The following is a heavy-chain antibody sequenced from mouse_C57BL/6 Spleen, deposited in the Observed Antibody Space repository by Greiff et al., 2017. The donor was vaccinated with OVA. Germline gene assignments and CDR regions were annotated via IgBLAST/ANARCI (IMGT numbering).Heavy chain of an antibody. V-gene: IGHV1-54*01. CDR3: ARKGAGYGFAY. D-gene: IGHD3-2*02. Sequence: QAQLQQSGAELVRPGTSVKVSCKASGYAFTNYLIEWVKQRPGQGLEWIGVINPGSGGTNYNEKFKGKATLTADKSSSTAYMQLSSLTSEDSAVYFCARKGAGYGFAYWGQGTLVTVSA. CDR2: INPGSGGT. J-gene: IGHJ3*01. CDR1: GYAFTNYL.